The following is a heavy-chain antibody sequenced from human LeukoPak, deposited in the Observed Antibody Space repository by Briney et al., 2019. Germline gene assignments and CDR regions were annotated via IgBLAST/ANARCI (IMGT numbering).Heavy chain of an antibody. D-gene: IGHD4-17*01. CDR3: ATRKPGYGDSDY. CDR1: GFTFSSYA. Sequence: QPGASLRLSCAASGFTFSSYAMSWVRQAPGKGLEWVSAISGSGGSTYYADSVKGRFTISRDNSKNTLYLQMNSLRAKDTAVYYCATRKPGYGDSDYWGQGTLVTVSS. J-gene: IGHJ4*02. CDR2: ISGSGGST. V-gene: IGHV3-23*01.